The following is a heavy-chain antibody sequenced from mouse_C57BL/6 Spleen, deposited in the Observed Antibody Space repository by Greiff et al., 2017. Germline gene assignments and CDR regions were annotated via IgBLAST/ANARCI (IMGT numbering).Heavy chain of an antibody. CDR1: GYTFTDYY. Sequence: EVQLQQSGPELVKPGASVKISCKASGYTFTDYYMNWVKQSHGKSLEWIGDINPNNGGTSYNQKFKGKATLTVDKSSSTAYMELRSLTSEDSAVYYCASRTAQAGRYFDYWGQGTTLTVSS. V-gene: IGHV1-26*01. CDR3: ASRTAQAGRYFDY. J-gene: IGHJ2*01. CDR2: INPNNGGT. D-gene: IGHD3-2*02.